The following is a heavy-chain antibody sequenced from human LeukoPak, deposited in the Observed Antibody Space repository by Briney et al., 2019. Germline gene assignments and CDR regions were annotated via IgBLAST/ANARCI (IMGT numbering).Heavy chain of an antibody. D-gene: IGHD5-24*01. Sequence: GGSLRLSCAASGVTFSNYDMTWVRQAPGKGLEWVSSISATTIYRFSAGSVRGRFTISRDNVENSLYLHMNDLRREDTAVYYCARIGLGRDAYNSFDYWGQGTLLIVSS. CDR3: ARIGLGRDAYNSFDY. J-gene: IGHJ4*02. V-gene: IGHV3-21*01. CDR1: GVTFSNYD. CDR2: ISATTIYR.